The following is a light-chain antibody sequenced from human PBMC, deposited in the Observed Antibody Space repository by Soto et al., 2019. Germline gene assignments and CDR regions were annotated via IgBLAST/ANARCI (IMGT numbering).Light chain of an antibody. J-gene: IGKJ2*01. CDR1: ETIGSAY. CDR2: APS. Sequence: IVLTQSPGTLSSSPGERATVTCRASETIGSAYFAWHQHRPGRPPRLVLSAPSNRAAGVQDRFGGSGSGADFTLTISGVEPEDFAIYYCHQYDTSPFTFGQGTKLEI. CDR3: HQYDTSPFT. V-gene: IGKV3-20*01.